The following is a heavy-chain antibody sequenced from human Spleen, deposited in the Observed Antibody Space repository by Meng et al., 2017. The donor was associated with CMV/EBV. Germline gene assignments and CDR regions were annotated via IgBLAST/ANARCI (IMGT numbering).Heavy chain of an antibody. CDR1: GGSISSGGYY. CDR2: IYYSGST. D-gene: IGHD1-14*01. Sequence: SETLSLTCTVSGGSISSGGYYWSWIRQHPGKGLEWIGYIYYSGSTYYNPSLKSRATISVDTSKNQFSLKLSSVTAADTAVYYCAIASRFPEDYYYYYGMDVWGQGTTVTVSS. V-gene: IGHV4-31*03. J-gene: IGHJ6*02. CDR3: AIASRFPEDYYYYYGMDV.